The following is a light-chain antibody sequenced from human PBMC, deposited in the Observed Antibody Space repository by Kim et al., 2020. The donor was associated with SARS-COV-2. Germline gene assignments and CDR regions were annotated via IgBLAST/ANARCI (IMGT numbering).Light chain of an antibody. Sequence: SPGERATPSGRASQSFSSYFAWYQQKPGQAPRLLIYDASNRATGIPAKFSGSGSGTDFTLTISSLEPEDFAVYYCQQRSNWPITFGQGTRLEIK. V-gene: IGKV3-11*01. CDR3: QQRSNWPIT. CDR1: QSFSSY. CDR2: DAS. J-gene: IGKJ5*01.